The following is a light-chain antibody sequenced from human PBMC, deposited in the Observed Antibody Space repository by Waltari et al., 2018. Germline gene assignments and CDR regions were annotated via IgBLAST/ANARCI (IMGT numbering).Light chain of an antibody. CDR3: QQYNNNPT. CDR2: DAS. Sequence: DIQLTQSPSALSASVGDRVTITCRASQSISSWLAWYQEKPGKAPKLLIYDASTLESGVPSRFSGSGSGTEFTLTVSSLQPDDFATYYCQQYNNNPTFGGAKKV. J-gene: IGKJ4*01. V-gene: IGKV1-5*01. CDR1: QSISSW.